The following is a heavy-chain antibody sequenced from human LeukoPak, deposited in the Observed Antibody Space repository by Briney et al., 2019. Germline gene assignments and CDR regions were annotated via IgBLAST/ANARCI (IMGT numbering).Heavy chain of an antibody. CDR2: IYPGDSDT. CDR3: ARCYGSGSYLGYYMDV. Sequence: GESLKISFKGSGYSFTSYWIGWVRPMPGKGLEWMGIIYPGDSDTRYSPSFQGQVTISADKSISTAYPQWSSLKASDTAMYYCARCYGSGSYLGYYMDVWGKGTTVTVSS. D-gene: IGHD3-10*01. V-gene: IGHV5-51*01. J-gene: IGHJ6*03. CDR1: GYSFTSYW.